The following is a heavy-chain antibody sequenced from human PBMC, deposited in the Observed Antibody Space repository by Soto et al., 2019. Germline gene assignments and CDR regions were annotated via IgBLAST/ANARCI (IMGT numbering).Heavy chain of an antibody. V-gene: IGHV3-23*01. Sequence: WGSLRVSCVASGFSFSPCDMNWVRQAPGKGLEWVACLTGSGDDTYYADSVKGRVTISRVNSKNILYLEMNNLRVDDTALYYCVRQRKGYFDXWGQGTLLTISX. D-gene: IGHD2-2*01. CDR2: LTGSGDDT. CDR1: GFSFSPCD. CDR3: VRQRKGYFDX. J-gene: IGHJ5*02.